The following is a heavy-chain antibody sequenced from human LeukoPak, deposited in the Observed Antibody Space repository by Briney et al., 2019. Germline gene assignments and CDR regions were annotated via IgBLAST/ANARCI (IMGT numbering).Heavy chain of an antibody. CDR2: INPNSGGT. D-gene: IGHD3-9*01. V-gene: IGHV1-2*02. CDR3: ARYPSRYYDILTGYTHLDY. J-gene: IGHJ4*02. Sequence: ASVKVSCKTSGYTFTGYYIHCVRQAPGQGLEWIGWINPNSGGTNYAQNFQGRVIMTRDTSINTAYMELRSLRSDDTAVYYCARYPSRYYDILTGYTHLDYWGQGTLVTVSS. CDR1: GYTFTGYY.